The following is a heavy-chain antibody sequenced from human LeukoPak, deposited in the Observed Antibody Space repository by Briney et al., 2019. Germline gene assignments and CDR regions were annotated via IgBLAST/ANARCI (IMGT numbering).Heavy chain of an antibody. CDR3: AKDRVHYGSGSFYGMDV. Sequence: GGSLRLSCAASGFTFDDYAMHWVRQAPGKGLEWVSGISWNSGSIGYADSVKGRFTISRDNAKNSLYLQMNSLRAEDTALYYCAKDRVHYGSGSFYGMDVWGQGTTVTVSS. CDR2: ISWNSGSI. J-gene: IGHJ6*02. D-gene: IGHD3-10*01. CDR1: GFTFDDYA. V-gene: IGHV3-9*01.